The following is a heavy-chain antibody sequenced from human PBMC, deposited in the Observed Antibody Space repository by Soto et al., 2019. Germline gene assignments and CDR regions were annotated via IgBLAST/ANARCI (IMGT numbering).Heavy chain of an antibody. D-gene: IGHD3-22*01. CDR2: TNPKSGGT. J-gene: IGHJ5*02. CDR3: ARSLSPTDLNYSDCRDYYNRFDP. Sequence: ASVKVSCKASGYTFTGYYLHWVRQAPGQGLEWMGWTNPKSGGTKYAQNFQGRVTMTRDTSISTAYMDLSRLRSDDTAVYYCARSLSPTDLNYSDCRDYYNRFDPWGQGTLVTSPQ. CDR1: GYTFTGYY. V-gene: IGHV1-2*02.